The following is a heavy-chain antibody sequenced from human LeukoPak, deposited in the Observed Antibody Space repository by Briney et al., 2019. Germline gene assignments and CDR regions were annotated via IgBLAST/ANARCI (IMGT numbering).Heavy chain of an antibody. CDR2: IKQNGSEK. CDR1: GFTFSSYW. J-gene: IGHJ4*02. CDR3: ARDWDY. Sequence: GGSLRLSCAAPGFTFSSYWMSWVRQAPGKGLECVANIKQNGSEKYYVDSVKGRFTISRDDAKSSLYLQMNSLRAEDTAVYYCARDWDYWGQGTLVTVSS. V-gene: IGHV3-7*01.